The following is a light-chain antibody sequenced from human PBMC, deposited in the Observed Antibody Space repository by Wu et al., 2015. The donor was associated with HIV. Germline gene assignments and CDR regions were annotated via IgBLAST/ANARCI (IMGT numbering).Light chain of an antibody. CDR2: GAS. J-gene: IGKJ2*01. CDR3: QQYFDSPVT. V-gene: IGKV3-15*01. CDR1: QSVSSN. Sequence: EIVMTQSPATLSVSPGERATLSCRASQSVSSNLAWYQQKRGQAPRLLIYGASTRATGIPARFSGSGSGTEFTLTISSLRSEDFAVYYCQQYFDSPVTFGQGTKVE.